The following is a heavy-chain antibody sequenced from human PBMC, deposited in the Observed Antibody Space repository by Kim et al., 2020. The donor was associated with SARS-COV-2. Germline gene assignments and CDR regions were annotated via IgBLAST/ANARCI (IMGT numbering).Heavy chain of an antibody. CDR2: ISSSGSYT. V-gene: IGHV3-11*05. CDR1: GINFSDYY. D-gene: IGHD6-13*01. CDR3: ARVAVGVSSWRYCGS. J-gene: IGHJ4*02. Sequence: GGSLRLSCAASGINFSDYYMSWIRQAPGKGLEWISYISSSGSYTKYADSLKGPFTISRDNAENSLYLEMNSLRAEDTAVYYCARVAVGVSSWRYCGSWGQGTLVTVSS.